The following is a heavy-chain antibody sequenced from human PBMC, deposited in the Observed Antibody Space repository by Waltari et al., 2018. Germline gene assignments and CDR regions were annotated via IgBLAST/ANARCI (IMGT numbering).Heavy chain of an antibody. J-gene: IGHJ6*02. CDR3: ARDSRDTAMVPGYYGMDV. D-gene: IGHD5-18*01. Sequence: QVQLVQSGAEVKKPGSSVKVSCKASGGTFSSYAISWVRQAPGQGLEWMGGIIPILGIANYAQKFQGRVTITADKSTSTAYMELSSLRSEDTAVYYCARDSRDTAMVPGYYGMDVWGQGTTVTVSS. V-gene: IGHV1-69*10. CDR1: GGTFSSYA. CDR2: IIPILGIA.